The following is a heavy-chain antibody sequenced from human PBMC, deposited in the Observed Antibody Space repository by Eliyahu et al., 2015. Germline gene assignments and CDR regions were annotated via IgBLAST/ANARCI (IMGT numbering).Heavy chain of an antibody. J-gene: IGHJ4*02. CDR1: GFTSSNAW. CDR3: TIYDSSGFFLDN. D-gene: IGHD3-22*01. CDR2: IKSESDGGTT. V-gene: IGHV3-15*01. Sequence: EVQLVESGGGLVKXGGSXRLSCTASGFTSSNAWLSWVRQAPGKGPEWIGRIKSESDGGTTDYTAPVKDRFTISRDESKNTLYLQMDNLKIEDTAIYYCTIYDSSGFFLDNWGQGTLVTVSS.